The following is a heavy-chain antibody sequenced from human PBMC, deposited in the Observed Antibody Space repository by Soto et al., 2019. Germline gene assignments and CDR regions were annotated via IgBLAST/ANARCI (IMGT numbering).Heavy chain of an antibody. D-gene: IGHD6-13*01. Sequence: QVQLQESGPGLVQPSQTLSLTCTVSGASISSGGFYWSWIRQFPGKGLEWIGYIDYRGRTFYNPSLKSRATISRDTSKSQFSLNGNSVTAADTAVFYCARVSAAGTRWFDSWGQGTLVTVSS. CDR3: ARVSAAGTRWFDS. CDR2: IDYRGRT. J-gene: IGHJ5*01. V-gene: IGHV4-31*03. CDR1: GASISSGGFY.